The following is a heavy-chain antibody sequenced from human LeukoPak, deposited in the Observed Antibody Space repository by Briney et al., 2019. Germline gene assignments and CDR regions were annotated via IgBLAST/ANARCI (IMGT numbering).Heavy chain of an antibody. Sequence: SETLSLTCSVSGGSISSYYWSWIRQTAGKGLEWIGRLSTSGTTNYNPSLKSRVTMSVDTSKNQFSLNLTSVTAADTAVYYCARARGQSGVDYWGQGTLVTVSS. CDR3: ARARGQSGVDY. CDR2: LSTSGTT. CDR1: GGSISSYY. D-gene: IGHD3-10*01. V-gene: IGHV4-4*07. J-gene: IGHJ4*02.